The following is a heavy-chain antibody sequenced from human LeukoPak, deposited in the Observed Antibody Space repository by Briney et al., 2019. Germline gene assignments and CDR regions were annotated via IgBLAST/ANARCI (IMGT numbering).Heavy chain of an antibody. J-gene: IGHJ6*03. CDR2: FDPEDGET. V-gene: IGHV1-24*01. D-gene: IGHD2-2*01. Sequence: ASVKVSCKVSGYTLTELSMHWVRQAPGKGLEWMGGFDPEDGETIYAQKFQGRVTMTEDTSTDTAYMELRSLRSDDPAVYYCARAVVPAAAMSLPWPWGYYYMDVWGKGTTVTVSS. CDR3: ARAVVPAAAMSLPWPWGYYYMDV. CDR1: GYTLTELS.